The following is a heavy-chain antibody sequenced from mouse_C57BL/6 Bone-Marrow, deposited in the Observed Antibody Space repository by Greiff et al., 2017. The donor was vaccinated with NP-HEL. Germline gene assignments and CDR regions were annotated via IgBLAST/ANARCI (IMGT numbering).Heavy chain of an antibody. D-gene: IGHD1-1*01. CDR1: GYSFTSYY. J-gene: IGHJ1*03. CDR2: IYPGSGNT. V-gene: IGHV1-66*01. Sequence: QVQLQQSGPELVKPGASVKISCKASGYSFTSYYIHWVKQRPGQGLEWIRWIYPGSGNTKYNEKFKGKATLTADTSSSTAYMQLSSLTSEDSAVYYCASRVEGLLRGYFDVWGTGTTVTVSS. CDR3: ASRVEGLLRGYFDV.